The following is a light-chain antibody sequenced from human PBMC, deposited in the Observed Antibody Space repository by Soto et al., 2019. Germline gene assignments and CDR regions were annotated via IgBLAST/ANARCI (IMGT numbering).Light chain of an antibody. CDR1: QDISNY. CDR3: EQYDNLPIT. V-gene: IGKV1-33*01. J-gene: IGKJ5*01. CDR2: DAS. Sequence: DIQMTQSPSSLSASVGDRVTITCQASQDISNYLNWYQQKPGKAPKLLIYDASNLETGVPSRFSGSGSGTDFTCTISSLQPEDIATDYGEQYDNLPITFGQGTRLEIK.